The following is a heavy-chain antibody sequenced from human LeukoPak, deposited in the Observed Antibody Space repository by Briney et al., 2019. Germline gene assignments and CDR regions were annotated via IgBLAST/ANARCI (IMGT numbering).Heavy chain of an antibody. CDR3: ARERFGVTDY. CDR1: GGSISSYY. J-gene: IGHJ4*02. Sequence: SETLSLTCTVSGGSISSYYWSWIRQPPGKGLEWIGYIYYSGSTNYNPSLKSRVTMSVDTSKNQFSLKLSSVTAADTAVYYCARERFGVTDYWGQGTLVTVSS. V-gene: IGHV4-59*12. D-gene: IGHD3-16*01. CDR2: IYYSGST.